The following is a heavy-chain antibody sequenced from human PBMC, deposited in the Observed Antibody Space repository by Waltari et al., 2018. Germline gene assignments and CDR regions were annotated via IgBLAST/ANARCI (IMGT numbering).Heavy chain of an antibody. V-gene: IGHV4-59*02. Sequence: QVQLQESGPGLVKPSETLSLSCSVSGASVSSSYWSWIQQPPGKGLEYIGYIYYNGDINYNPSLKSRVTMSLDTSNNQLSLNLNSVTAADTGLYYCVKTARSLDYWGQGILVTVSS. CDR2: IYYNGDI. J-gene: IGHJ4*02. CDR1: GASVSSSY. CDR3: VKTARSLDY.